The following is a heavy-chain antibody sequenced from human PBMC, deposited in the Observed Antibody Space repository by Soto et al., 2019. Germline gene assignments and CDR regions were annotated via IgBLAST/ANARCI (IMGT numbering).Heavy chain of an antibody. CDR1: GYTFTGYY. V-gene: IGHV1-2*02. Sequence: GASVKVSCKASGYTFTGYYMHWVRQAPGQGLEWMGWINPNSGGTNYAQKFQGRVTMTRDTSISTAYMELSRLRSDDTAVYYCARTISAAGHSSGWFPFDHWGQGTLVTVSS. CDR3: ARTISAAGHSSGWFPFDH. D-gene: IGHD6-19*01. J-gene: IGHJ4*02. CDR2: INPNSGGT.